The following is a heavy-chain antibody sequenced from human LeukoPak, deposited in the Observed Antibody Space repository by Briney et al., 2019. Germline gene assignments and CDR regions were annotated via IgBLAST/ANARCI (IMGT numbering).Heavy chain of an antibody. CDR1: GYSFISHW. J-gene: IGHJ4*02. CDR2: IYPGDSDT. Sequence: GESLKISCKGSGYSFISHWIGWVRQMPGKGLEWMGIIYPGDSDTRYSPSFQGQVTISADKSINTAYLQWSSLKASDTAMYYCAGAFYGSGFFFDYWGQGTLATVSS. D-gene: IGHD6-19*01. CDR3: AGAFYGSGFFFDY. V-gene: IGHV5-51*01.